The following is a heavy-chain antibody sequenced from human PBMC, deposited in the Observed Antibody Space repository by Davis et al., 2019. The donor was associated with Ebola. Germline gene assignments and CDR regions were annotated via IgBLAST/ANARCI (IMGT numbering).Heavy chain of an antibody. CDR2: ILYDGSNE. D-gene: IGHD1-26*01. Sequence: PGGSLRLSCAASGFSFSAYAMHWVRQAPGKGLEWVALILYDGSNEYYADSVKGRFTISRDNSRNTVFLQMNSLRAEDTAVYYCARDLIRGSYFEWGQGTLVTVSS. CDR1: GFSFSAYA. V-gene: IGHV3-30-3*01. J-gene: IGHJ4*02. CDR3: ARDLIRGSYFE.